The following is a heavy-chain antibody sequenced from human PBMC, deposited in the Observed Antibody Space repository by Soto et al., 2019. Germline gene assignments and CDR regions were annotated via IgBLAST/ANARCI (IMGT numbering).Heavy chain of an antibody. CDR3: TTAYSGSYYIWLNYYGMDV. V-gene: IGHV3-15*07. D-gene: IGHD1-26*01. CDR2: IKSKTDGGTT. Sequence: EVQLVESGGGLVKPGGSLRLSCAASGFTFSNAWMNWVRQAPGKGLEWVGRIKSKTDGGTTDYAAPVKGRFTISRDDSKNTLYLQMNSLKTEDTAVYYCTTAYSGSYYIWLNYYGMDVWGQGTTVTVSS. CDR1: GFTFSNAW. J-gene: IGHJ6*02.